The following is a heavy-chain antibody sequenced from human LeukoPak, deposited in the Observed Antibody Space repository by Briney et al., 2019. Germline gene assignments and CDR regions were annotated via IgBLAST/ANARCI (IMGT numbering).Heavy chain of an antibody. V-gene: IGHV4-39*07. CDR1: GGSISSSSYY. CDR3: ARADPMGMYAVPAAIGY. D-gene: IGHD2-2*02. CDR2: IYYSGST. Sequence: PSETLSLTCTVSGGSISSSSYYWGWLRQPPGKGLEWIGSIYYSGSTYYNPSLKSRVTISVDTSKNQFSLKLSSVTAADTAVYYCARADPMGMYAVPAAIGYWGQGTLVTVSS. J-gene: IGHJ4*02.